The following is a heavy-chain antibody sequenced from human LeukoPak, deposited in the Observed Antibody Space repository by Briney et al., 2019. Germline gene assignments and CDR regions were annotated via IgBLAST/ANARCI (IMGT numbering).Heavy chain of an antibody. V-gene: IGHV4-39*06. CDR2: IYYSGST. CDR3: ASRITVAGNYFDY. CDR1: GGSISNYY. J-gene: IGHJ4*02. Sequence: PSETLSLTCTVSGGSISNYYWGWIRQPPGEGLEWIGSIYYSGSTYYNSSLQSRVTIPVHMSNNQFALKLSSVTAADTAVYYCASRITVAGNYFDYWGQGTLVTVSS. D-gene: IGHD6-19*01.